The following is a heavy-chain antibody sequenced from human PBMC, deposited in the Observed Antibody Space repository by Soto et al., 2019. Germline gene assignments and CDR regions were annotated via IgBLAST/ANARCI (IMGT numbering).Heavy chain of an antibody. CDR3: ASLAVADFAFDI. V-gene: IGHV1-69*02. Sequence: QVQLVQSGAEVKKPGSSVKVSCKASGGTFSSYTISWVRQAPGQGLEWMGRIIPILGIAKYAQQFQGRVTITADKSTSAAYMALSSLRSEDTAVYYCASLAVADFAFDIWGQGTMVTVSS. CDR1: GGTFSSYT. D-gene: IGHD6-19*01. J-gene: IGHJ3*02. CDR2: IIPILGIA.